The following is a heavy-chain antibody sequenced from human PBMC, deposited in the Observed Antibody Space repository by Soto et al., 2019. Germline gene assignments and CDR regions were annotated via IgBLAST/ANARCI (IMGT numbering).Heavy chain of an antibody. J-gene: IGHJ5*02. Sequence: QITLKESGPTLVKPTQTLTLTCSFSGFSLNTRGVGVGWIRQPPGRALEWLALIYWDGNKRYSPSLKSRLTITKNTSKNQVVLTMTNVDPVDTATYHCAYTWYSHSGTFWWFDPWGQGTLVTVSS. CDR1: GFSLNTRGVG. CDR2: IYWDGNK. CDR3: AYTWYSHSGTFWWFDP. V-gene: IGHV2-5*02. D-gene: IGHD1-26*01.